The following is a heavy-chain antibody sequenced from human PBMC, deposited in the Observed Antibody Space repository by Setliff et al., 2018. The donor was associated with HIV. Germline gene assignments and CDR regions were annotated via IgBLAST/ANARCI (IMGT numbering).Heavy chain of an antibody. Sequence: SETLSLTCAASGYSISSGYYWGWIRQPPGKGLEWIGSIYHSGSTYYNPSLKSRVTISVDTSKNQFSLKLSSVTAADTAVYYCARSGCSGGSCYSFDPWGQGTLVTVSS. D-gene: IGHD2-15*01. CDR1: GYSISSGYY. CDR2: IYHSGST. CDR3: ARSGCSGGSCYSFDP. V-gene: IGHV4-38-2*01. J-gene: IGHJ5*02.